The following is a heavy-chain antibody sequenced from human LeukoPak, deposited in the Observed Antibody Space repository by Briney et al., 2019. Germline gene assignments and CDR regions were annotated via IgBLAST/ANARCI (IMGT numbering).Heavy chain of an antibody. CDR2: ISSGGGTV. CDR1: GFTFSNYE. J-gene: IGHJ4*02. Sequence: GGSLRLSCAASGFTFSNYEMNWVRQAPGQGLEWVSYISSGGGTVDYADSVKGRFTISRDNTKNSLYLQMDSLRAEDTALYYCVTLTYYYDSRGYSSGYWGQGTLVTVSS. V-gene: IGHV3-48*03. D-gene: IGHD3-22*01. CDR3: VTLTYYYDSRGYSSGY.